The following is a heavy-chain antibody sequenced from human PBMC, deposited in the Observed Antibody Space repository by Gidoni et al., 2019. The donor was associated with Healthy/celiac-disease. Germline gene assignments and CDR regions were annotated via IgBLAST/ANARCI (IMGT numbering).Heavy chain of an antibody. CDR1: TFSSYA. CDR3: ARAGRQQLVPHYYYYYMDV. CDR2: ISYDGSNK. Sequence: TFSSYAMHWVRQAPGKGLEWVAVISYDGSNKYYADSVKGRFTISRDNSKNTLYLQMNSLRAEDTAVYYCARAGRQQLVPHYYYYYMDVWGKGTTVTVSS. D-gene: IGHD6-13*01. J-gene: IGHJ6*03. V-gene: IGHV3-30*04.